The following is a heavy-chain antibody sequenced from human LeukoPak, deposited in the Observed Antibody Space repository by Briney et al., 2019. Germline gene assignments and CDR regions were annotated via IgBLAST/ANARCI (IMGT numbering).Heavy chain of an antibody. CDR3: ARDLRNIYYGSGSYYSGY. CDR2: INPNSGGT. Sequence: GASVKVSCKASGYTFTGYYMHWVRQAPGQGLEWMGWINPNSGGTNYAQKLQGRVTMTTDTSTSTAYMELRSLRSDDTAVYYCARDLRNIYYGSGSYYSGYWGQGTLVTVSS. V-gene: IGHV1-2*02. J-gene: IGHJ4*02. D-gene: IGHD3-10*01. CDR1: GYTFTGYY.